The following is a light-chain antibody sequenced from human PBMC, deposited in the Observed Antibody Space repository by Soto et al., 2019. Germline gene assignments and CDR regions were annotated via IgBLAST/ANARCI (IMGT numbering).Light chain of an antibody. CDR3: HQYNTSPWT. Sequence: EIVLTQSPGTLSLSPGERATLSCRASQSVSSNYLAWYQQKPGQAPRLLIYGTSSRATGVPDRFSGSGSGTDFTLTNSRLEPEDFAVYYCHQYNTSPWTFGQGTKVEIK. CDR2: GTS. CDR1: QSVSSNY. J-gene: IGKJ1*01. V-gene: IGKV3-20*01.